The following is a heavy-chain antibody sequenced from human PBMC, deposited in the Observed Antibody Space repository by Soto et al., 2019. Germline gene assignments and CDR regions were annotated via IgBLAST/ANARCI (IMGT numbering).Heavy chain of an antibody. CDR1: GFTFSSYW. V-gene: IGHV3-74*01. D-gene: IGHD3-22*01. CDR3: ARDKYYYDSSGYSEYYYYGMDV. Sequence: PGGSLRLSCAAPGFTFSSYWMHWVRQAPGKGLVWVSRINSDGSSTSYADSVKGRFTISRDNAKNTLYLQMNSLRAEDTAVYYCARDKYYYDSSGYSEYYYYGMDVWGQGTTVTVSS. J-gene: IGHJ6*02. CDR2: INSDGSST.